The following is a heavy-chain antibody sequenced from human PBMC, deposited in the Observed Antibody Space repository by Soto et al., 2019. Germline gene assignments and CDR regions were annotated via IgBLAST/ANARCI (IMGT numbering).Heavy chain of an antibody. J-gene: IGHJ4*02. D-gene: IGHD3-22*01. CDR2: IKQDGSEK. CDR3: ATSYYYDTSGFLVPDY. V-gene: IGHV3-7*05. CDR1: GFTFSSYW. Sequence: GGYLRLSCAASGFTFSSYWMTWVRQAPGKGLEWVANIKQDGSEKYYVDSVKGLFTISRDNAKNSLCLQMNRLRAEDTAVYYCATSYYYDTSGFLVPDYWGQGTLVTVSS.